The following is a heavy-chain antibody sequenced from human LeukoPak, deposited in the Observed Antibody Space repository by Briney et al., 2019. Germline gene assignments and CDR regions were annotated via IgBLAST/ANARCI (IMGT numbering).Heavy chain of an antibody. CDR2: ISGSGGST. CDR3: AKGQIYCSSSSCHRAKYYYFMHV. V-gene: IGHV3-23*01. CDR1: GFTFSSYA. D-gene: IGHD2-2*01. Sequence: GGSLRLSCAASGFTFSSYAMSWVRQAPGKGLDWVSAISGSGGSTYYADSVKGRFTISRDNSKNTLYLQMNSLRAEDTAVYYCAKGQIYCSSSSCHRAKYYYFMHVWGKGTRSPSP. J-gene: IGHJ6*03.